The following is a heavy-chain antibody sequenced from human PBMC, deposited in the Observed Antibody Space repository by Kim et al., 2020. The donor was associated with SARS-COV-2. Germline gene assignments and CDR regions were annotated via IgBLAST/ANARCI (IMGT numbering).Heavy chain of an antibody. CDR2: ITASGGST. CDR1: GFTFRSYA. CDR3: AKTRDESGYYPNMGQ. J-gene: IGHJ4*02. D-gene: IGHD3-3*01. V-gene: IGHV3-23*01. Sequence: GGSLRLSCAASGFTFRSYAMSWVRQAPGRGLEWVSAITASGGSTFYADSLKGRFTISRDNSRNTLYLQMSSLRADDTAVYYCAKTRDESGYYPNMGQWGQGTLVTVSS.